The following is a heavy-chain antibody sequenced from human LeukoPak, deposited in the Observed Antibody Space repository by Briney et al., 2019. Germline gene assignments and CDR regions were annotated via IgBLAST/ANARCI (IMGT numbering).Heavy chain of an antibody. V-gene: IGHV3-23*01. CDR3: AKGYTAMVDYPMDV. J-gene: IGHJ6*03. CDR1: RFTFDTYA. D-gene: IGHD5-18*01. CDR2: ISGSGDTT. Sequence: GGSLRLSCVASRFTFDTYAMSWFRQAPGKELQWVSVISGSGDTTYYADSMKGRFTISRDNSKNTLYLRMSSLRASDTAVYFCAKGYTAMVDYPMDVWGKGTTVTVSS.